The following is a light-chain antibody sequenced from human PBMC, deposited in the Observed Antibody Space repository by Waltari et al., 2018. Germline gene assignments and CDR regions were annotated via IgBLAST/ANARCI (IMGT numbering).Light chain of an antibody. CDR1: QSVGSS. CDR2: GAS. V-gene: IGKV3-15*01. J-gene: IGKJ1*01. CDR3: QQYTYWPPGT. Sequence: ETVMTQSPATLSVSPGERVSLSCRASQSVGSSLAWYQQRPGQAPRLLIYGASTRATGIPARFSGSGSGTEFTLTISSLQSEDFAVYYCQQYTYWPPGTFGQGTKVEIK.